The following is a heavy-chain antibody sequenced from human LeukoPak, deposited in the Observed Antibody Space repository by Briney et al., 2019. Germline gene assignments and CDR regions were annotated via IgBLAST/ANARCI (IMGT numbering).Heavy chain of an antibody. CDR1: GYSFSDNY. D-gene: IGHD3-22*01. Sequence: GAPLKVSCKASGYSFSDNYVHWVRQAPGQGLEYMGWISPKSGDTNFSQRFKGRLTMTSDTSINTVYMEMRKLKSDDTAVYFCARGKDDSTGHYDAFDNWGHGTMVTVSS. V-gene: IGHV1-2*02. CDR3: ARGKDDSTGHYDAFDN. CDR2: ISPKSGDT. J-gene: IGHJ3*02.